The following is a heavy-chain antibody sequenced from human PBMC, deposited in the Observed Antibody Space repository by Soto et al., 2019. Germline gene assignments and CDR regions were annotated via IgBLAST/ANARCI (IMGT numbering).Heavy chain of an antibody. J-gene: IGHJ4*02. D-gene: IGHD3-10*01. CDR2: IYHSGST. V-gene: IGHV4-4*02. CDR3: ARRWGEGRVDY. CDR1: GGSISSSNW. Sequence: QVQLQESGPGLVKPSGTLSLTCAVSGGSISSSNWWSWVRQPPGKGLQWIGEIYHSGSTNYIPSLKSRVTIPVDKSRNQFSLKLSSVTAADTAVYYCARRWGEGRVDYWGQGTLVTVCS.